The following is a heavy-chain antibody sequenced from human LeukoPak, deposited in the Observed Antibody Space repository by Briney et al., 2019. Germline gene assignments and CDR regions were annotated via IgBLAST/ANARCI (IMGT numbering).Heavy chain of an antibody. Sequence: PSETLSLTCTVSSGSISTSNYYWGWVRQPPGKALEWIGNIFYTGSTYYSPSLKSRVTISLDTSRNQFSLRLNSVTAADTAVYYCAKGERYCSGGSCYSFEYWGQGTLVTVSS. V-gene: IGHV4-39*07. D-gene: IGHD2-15*01. J-gene: IGHJ4*02. CDR3: AKGERYCSGGSCYSFEY. CDR1: SGSISTSNYY. CDR2: IFYTGST.